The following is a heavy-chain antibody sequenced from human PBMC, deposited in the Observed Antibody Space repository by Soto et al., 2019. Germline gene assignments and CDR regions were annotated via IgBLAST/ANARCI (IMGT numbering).Heavy chain of an antibody. J-gene: IGHJ6*02. CDR3: ARDIESVTAKHFFYYYAMDV. D-gene: IGHD2-8*01. CDR1: GFTFSNYC. CDR2: ASANNGHT. Sequence: ASVKVSCKASGFTFSNYCLNWVRQAPGQGLEWMGWASANNGHTNYAQSLQGRVSMTTDTSTSTAYMELRGLTFDDTAVYYCARDIESVTAKHFFYYYAMDVWGQGTTVTVSS. V-gene: IGHV1-18*01.